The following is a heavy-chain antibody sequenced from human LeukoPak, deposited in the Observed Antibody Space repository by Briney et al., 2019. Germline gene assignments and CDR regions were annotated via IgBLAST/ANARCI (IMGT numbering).Heavy chain of an antibody. J-gene: IGHJ4*02. D-gene: IGHD6-19*01. CDR3: ARELYSSGWSDY. CDR2: IYYSGST. V-gene: IGHV4-59*12. CDR1: GGYISSYY. Sequence: PSETLSLTCTVSGGYISSYYWSWIRQPPGKGLEWIGYIYYSGSTNYNPSLKSRVTISVDTSKNQFSLKLSSVTAADTAVYYCARELYSSGWSDYWGQGTLVTVSS.